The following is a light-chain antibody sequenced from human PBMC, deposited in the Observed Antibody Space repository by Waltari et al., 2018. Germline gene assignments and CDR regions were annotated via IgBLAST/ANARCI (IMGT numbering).Light chain of an antibody. Sequence: EIAMTQSPATLSVSPGERATLSCRTSQSVNSNLAWYQQRPGQPPRLLIYGGSTRAPGIPGRFRGSGSGTEFTLTISRLQSEDFAVYYCQQYDNWLPYTCGQGTKVDMK. V-gene: IGKV3-15*01. CDR1: QSVNSN. CDR3: QQYDNWLPYT. J-gene: IGKJ2*01. CDR2: GGS.